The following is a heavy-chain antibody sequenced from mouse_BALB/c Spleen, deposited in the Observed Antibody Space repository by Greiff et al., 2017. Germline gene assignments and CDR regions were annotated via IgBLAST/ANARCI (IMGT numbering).Heavy chain of an antibody. V-gene: IGHV5-4*02. CDR3: ARDWDYDGAWFAY. J-gene: IGHJ3*01. CDR1: GFTFSDYY. CDR2: ISDGGSYT. Sequence: DVKLVESGGGLVKPGGSLKLSCAASGFTFSDYYMYWVRQTPEKRLEWVATISDGGSYTYYPDSVKGRFTISRDNAKNNLYLQMSSLKSEDTAMYYCARDWDYDGAWFAYWGQGTLVTVSA. D-gene: IGHD2-4*01.